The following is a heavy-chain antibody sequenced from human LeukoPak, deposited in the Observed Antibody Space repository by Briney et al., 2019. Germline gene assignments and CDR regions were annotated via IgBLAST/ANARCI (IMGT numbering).Heavy chain of an antibody. CDR1: TFTFSNYG. Sequence: GGSLRLSCVASTFTFSNYGMSWVRQVPGKGLEWVSEISGSGGSTYYADSVKGRFTISRDNSKNTLYLQTNSLRAEDTALYYCARAYSSSSAGGLDYWGQGTLVTVSS. J-gene: IGHJ4*02. V-gene: IGHV3-23*01. CDR3: ARAYSSSSAGGLDY. CDR2: ISGSGGST. D-gene: IGHD6-6*01.